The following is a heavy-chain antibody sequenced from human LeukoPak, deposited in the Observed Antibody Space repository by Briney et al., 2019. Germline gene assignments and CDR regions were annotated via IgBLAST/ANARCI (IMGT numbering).Heavy chain of an antibody. D-gene: IGHD1-26*01. CDR1: GYTFTSYG. J-gene: IGHJ4*02. Sequence: GASVKVSCKASGYTFTSYGISWVRQAPGQGLEWMGIINPSGGSTSYAQKFQGRVTMTRDTSTSTVHMELSSLRSEDTAVYYCARDFYSGSYTFDYWGQGTLVTVSS. CDR2: INPSGGST. V-gene: IGHV1-46*01. CDR3: ARDFYSGSYTFDY.